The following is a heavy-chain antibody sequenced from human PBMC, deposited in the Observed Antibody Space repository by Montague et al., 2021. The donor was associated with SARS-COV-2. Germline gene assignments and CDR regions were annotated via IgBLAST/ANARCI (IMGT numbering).Heavy chain of an antibody. CDR1: GGSISSSSYY. CDR3: ARHGYYETYDAFDI. Sequence: SETLSLTCTVSGGSISSSSYYWGWIRQPPGNVLEWIGSIYYTGSTYYNPSLKSRVTISVDASKNQFSLKLSSVTAADTAVYYCARHGYYETYDAFDIWGQGTMVTGSS. J-gene: IGHJ3*02. CDR2: IYYTGST. D-gene: IGHD3-22*01. V-gene: IGHV4-39*01.